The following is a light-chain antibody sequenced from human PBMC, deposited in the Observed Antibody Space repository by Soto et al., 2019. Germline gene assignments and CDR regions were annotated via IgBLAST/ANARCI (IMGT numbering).Light chain of an antibody. CDR3: QQYNTYRA. Sequence: DTQMTQSPSTLSASVGDRVTINCRASQSVSNSLAWYQQRPGIAPNLLIYQASSVETGVPSTFRASGSVTEFARTVSSLQPDYFATYYCQQYNTYRALDQGNKLEI. CDR1: QSVSNS. J-gene: IGKJ1*01. CDR2: QAS. V-gene: IGKV1-5*03.